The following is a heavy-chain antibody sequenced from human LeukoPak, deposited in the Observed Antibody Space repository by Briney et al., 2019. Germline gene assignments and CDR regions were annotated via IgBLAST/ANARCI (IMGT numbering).Heavy chain of an antibody. J-gene: IGHJ4*02. CDR1: GGSVSSGSYY. D-gene: IGHD3-9*01. Sequence: SETLSLTCTVSGGSVSSGSYYWSWIRQPPGTGLEWIGYIYYSGSTNYNPSLKGRVTISVDTSKNQFSLKLSSVTAADTAVYYCARGVDYDILTGYLSDSQYYFDYWGQGTLVTVSS. CDR3: ARGVDYDILTGYLSDSQYYFDY. V-gene: IGHV4-61*01. CDR2: IYYSGST.